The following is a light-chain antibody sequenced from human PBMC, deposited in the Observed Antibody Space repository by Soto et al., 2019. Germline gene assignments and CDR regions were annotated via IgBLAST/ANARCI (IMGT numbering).Light chain of an antibody. Sequence: DIQMTQSPSSLSASVGDRVTITCQATQDISNLLNWFQQKPGKAPKLLIYDASNLETGVPSRFSGSGSGPDFTFTISSLQAEDIATYSCQQSFSTPWTFGQGTKVEIK. J-gene: IGKJ1*01. CDR2: DAS. V-gene: IGKV1-33*01. CDR1: QDISNL. CDR3: QQSFSTPWT.